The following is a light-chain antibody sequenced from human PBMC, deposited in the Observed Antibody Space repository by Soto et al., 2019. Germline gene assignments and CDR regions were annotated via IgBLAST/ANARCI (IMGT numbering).Light chain of an antibody. CDR1: QSITNY. Sequence: DIQMTQSPSSLSASVGDRVTITCRASQSITNYLNWYQQKPGKAPKLLIYAASSLQSGVPSRFRGGGSGTDFTLTISSLRPEDFATYYCQQSYGTPKTFGQGTKVEIK. CDR2: AAS. J-gene: IGKJ1*01. V-gene: IGKV1-39*01. CDR3: QQSYGTPKT.